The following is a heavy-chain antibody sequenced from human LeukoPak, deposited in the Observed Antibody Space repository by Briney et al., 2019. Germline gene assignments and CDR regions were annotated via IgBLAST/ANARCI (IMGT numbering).Heavy chain of an antibody. D-gene: IGHD3-16*01. Sequence: GGSLRLSCAASGFTFSWYWMSWVRQAPGKGLEWVAHIDPSGNEFYVDSVKGRFAISRDSAQRSVFLQMNDLRDEDTAVYYCARADWGSFDHWGQGALVTVSS. CDR3: ARADWGSFDH. CDR1: GFTFSWYW. V-gene: IGHV3-7*01. J-gene: IGHJ4*02. CDR2: IDPSGNE.